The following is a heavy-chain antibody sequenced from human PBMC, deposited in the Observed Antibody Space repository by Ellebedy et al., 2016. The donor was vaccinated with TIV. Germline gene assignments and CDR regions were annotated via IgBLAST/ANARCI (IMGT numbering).Heavy chain of an antibody. CDR1: GYTFTNYY. CDR2: INPSGGGT. V-gene: IGHV1-46*03. D-gene: IGHD3-10*01. J-gene: IGHJ4*02. CDR3: AALWFGELSVY. Sequence: ASVKVSXXASGYTFTNYYIHWVRQAPGQGLEWMGIINPSGGGTSYAQKFQGRFTMTRDTSTSTVYMELSSLRSEDTAVYYCAALWFGELSVYWGQGTLVTVSS.